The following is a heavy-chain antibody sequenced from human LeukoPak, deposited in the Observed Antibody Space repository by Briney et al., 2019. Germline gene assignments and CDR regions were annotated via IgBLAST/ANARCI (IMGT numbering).Heavy chain of an antibody. CDR2: INPNSGGT. J-gene: IGHJ4*02. CDR3: ARGSTIFGVVIY. V-gene: IGHV1-2*02. Sequence: ASVKVSCKASGYTFTGYYMHWLRQAPGQGLEWMGWINPNSGGTNYAQKFQGRVTMTRDTSISTAYMELSRLRSDDTAVYYCARGSTIFGVVIYWGQGTLVTVSS. D-gene: IGHD3-3*01. CDR1: GYTFTGYY.